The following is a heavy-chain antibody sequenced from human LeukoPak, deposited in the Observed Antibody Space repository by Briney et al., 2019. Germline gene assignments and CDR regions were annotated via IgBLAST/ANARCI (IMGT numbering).Heavy chain of an antibody. V-gene: IGHV1-69*06. J-gene: IGHJ4*02. CDR2: IIPIFGTA. D-gene: IGHD4-17*01. CDR3: AAGGGDYGDQLDY. Sequence: SVKVSCKASGYTFSNYGISWVRQAPGQGFEWMGGIIPIFGTATYAQKFQGRVTITADKSTSTAYMELSSLRSEDTAVYYCAAGGGDYGDQLDYWGQGTLVTVSS. CDR1: GYTFSNYG.